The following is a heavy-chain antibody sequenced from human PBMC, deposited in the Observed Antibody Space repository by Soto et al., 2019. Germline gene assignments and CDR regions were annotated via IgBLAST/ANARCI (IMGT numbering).Heavy chain of an antibody. D-gene: IGHD3-9*01. Sequence: QVQLVQSGAEVKKPGSSVKVSCKASGGTFSSYAISWVRQAPGQGLEWMGGIIPIFGTANYAQKFQGRVTITAAESTSTAYMELSSLRSEDTAVYYCARDCLDILTGPPPVGGTDVWGQGTTVTVSS. CDR2: IIPIFGTA. CDR3: ARDCLDILTGPPPVGGTDV. CDR1: GGTFSSYA. J-gene: IGHJ6*02. V-gene: IGHV1-69*12.